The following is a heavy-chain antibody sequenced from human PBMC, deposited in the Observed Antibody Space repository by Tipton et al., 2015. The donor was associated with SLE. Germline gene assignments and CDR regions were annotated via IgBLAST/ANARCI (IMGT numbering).Heavy chain of an antibody. J-gene: IGHJ2*01. D-gene: IGHD3-3*01. Sequence: SGFTFSSYSMNWVRQAPGKGLEWVSSISSSSSYIYYADSVKGRFTISRDNAKNSLYLQMNSLRAEDTAVYYCARARSGVNEGWYFDLWGRGTLVTVSS. CDR3: ARARSGVNEGWYFDL. CDR2: ISSSSSYI. CDR1: GFTFSSYS. V-gene: IGHV3-21*03.